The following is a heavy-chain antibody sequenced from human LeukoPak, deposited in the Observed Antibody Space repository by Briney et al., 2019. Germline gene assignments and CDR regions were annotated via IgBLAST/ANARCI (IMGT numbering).Heavy chain of an antibody. CDR2: IYSSGST. Sequence: SETLSLTCSVSGDSISGYYWSWIRQPPGKGLEWIGYIYSSGSTNYNPSLKSRVTISVDTSKSQFSLMLNSVSAADTAVYYCARVKHMNFFYWYGMDVWGQGTTVTVSS. J-gene: IGHJ6*02. V-gene: IGHV4-59*01. CDR1: GDSISGYY. CDR3: ARVKHMNFFYWYGMDV. D-gene: IGHD3-9*01.